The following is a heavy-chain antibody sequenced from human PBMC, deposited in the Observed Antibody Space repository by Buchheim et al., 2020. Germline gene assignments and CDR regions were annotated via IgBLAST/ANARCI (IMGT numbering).Heavy chain of an antibody. D-gene: IGHD3-10*02. CDR1: GASISSGAHH. CDR3: ASYYVGEGGRGY. V-gene: IGHV4-31*03. CDR2: IYDSART. J-gene: IGHJ4*02. Sequence: VQLQESGPGVAKPSQTVSLTRTVSGASISSGAHHWAWIRQHPGKGLEWIGCIYDSARTYYNPSLQSRVYISVDTSKNQFSLKLTSATAADTALYYCASYYVGEGGRGYWGQGT.